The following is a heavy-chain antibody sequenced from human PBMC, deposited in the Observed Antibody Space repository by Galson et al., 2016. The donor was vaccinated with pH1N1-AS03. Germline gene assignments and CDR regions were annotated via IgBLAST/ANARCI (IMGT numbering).Heavy chain of an antibody. J-gene: IGHJ4*02. CDR1: EFIFSTFA. D-gene: IGHD6-13*01. V-gene: IGHV3-23*01. Sequence: SLRLSCAGSEFIFSTFAMSWVRQAQGKGLEWVSSINARGDDTYYADSVKGRFTISRDNRKNSVYLQMNSLRVDDTALYYCVKERYGSKWTSFDFWGQGSLVTVSS. CDR3: VKERYGSKWTSFDF. CDR2: INARGDDT.